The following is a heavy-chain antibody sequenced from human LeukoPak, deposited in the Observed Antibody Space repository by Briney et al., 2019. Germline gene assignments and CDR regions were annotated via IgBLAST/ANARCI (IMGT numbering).Heavy chain of an antibody. CDR3: ARGVSGTGPDI. CDR1: GFTFSSYW. D-gene: IGHD5/OR15-5a*01. CDR2: IKTDGSST. J-gene: IGHJ3*02. Sequence: PGGSLRLSCAPAGFTFSSYWMHWVRQAPGKGLVWVSRIKTDGSSTDYADSVKGRFTISRDNAKNTMYLQMNSLRAEDTAVYYCARGVSGTGPDIWGLGTMVTVSS. V-gene: IGHV3-74*01.